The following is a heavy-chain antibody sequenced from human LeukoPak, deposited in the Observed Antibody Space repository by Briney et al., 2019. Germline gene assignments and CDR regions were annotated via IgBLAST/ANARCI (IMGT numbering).Heavy chain of an antibody. J-gene: IGHJ4*02. D-gene: IGHD6-13*01. Sequence: PSETLSLTCTVSGGSISSYYWTWIRQPAGKGLEWIGRIHASGSTSSNPSLKSRVTVSLDTSKNQFSLRLSSMTAADTAVYYCARYSCSWYYFDYWGQGTLVTVSS. CDR1: GGSISSYY. CDR2: IHASGST. V-gene: IGHV4-4*07. CDR3: ARYSCSWYYFDY.